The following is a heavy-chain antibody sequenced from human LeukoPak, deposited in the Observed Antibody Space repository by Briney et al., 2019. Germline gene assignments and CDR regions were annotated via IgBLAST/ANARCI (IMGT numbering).Heavy chain of an antibody. CDR2: INPNSGGT. D-gene: IGHD3-9*01. CDR3: VRGGYYDILTGYLNY. J-gene: IGHJ4*02. Sequence: ASVKVSCKASGYTFTGYYMHWVRQAPGQGLEWMGWINPNSGGTNYAQKFQGRVTMTRETSISTAYMELSRLRSDYTAVYYCVRGGYYDILTGYLNYWGQGTLVTVSS. CDR1: GYTFTGYY. V-gene: IGHV1-2*02.